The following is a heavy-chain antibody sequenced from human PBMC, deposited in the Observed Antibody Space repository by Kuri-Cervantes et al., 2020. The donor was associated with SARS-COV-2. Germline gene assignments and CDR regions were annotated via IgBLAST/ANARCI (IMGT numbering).Heavy chain of an antibody. D-gene: IGHD3-22*01. CDR3: ARPACLYYYDNSGYCHFQH. J-gene: IGHJ1*01. V-gene: IGHV3-30*03. Sequence: GESLKISCAASGFTFSSYGMHWVRQAPGKGLEWVAVISYDGSNKYYADSVKGRFTISRDNSKNTLYLQMNSLRAEDTAVYYCARPACLYYYDNSGYCHFQHWGQGTLVTVSS. CDR1: GFTFSSYG. CDR2: ISYDGSNK.